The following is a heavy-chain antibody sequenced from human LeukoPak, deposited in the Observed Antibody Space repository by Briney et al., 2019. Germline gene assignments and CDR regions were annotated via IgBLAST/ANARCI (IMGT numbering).Heavy chain of an antibody. V-gene: IGHV4-38-2*02. CDR1: GYSISSGYY. CDR3: ARVSRGYMDV. CDR2: IYHSGST. Sequence: PSETLSFTCTVSGYSISSGYYWGWIRQPPGKGLEWIGSIYHSGSTYYNPSLKSRVTISVDTSKNQFSLKLSSVTAADTAVYYCARVSRGYMDVWGKGTTVTVSS. J-gene: IGHJ6*03.